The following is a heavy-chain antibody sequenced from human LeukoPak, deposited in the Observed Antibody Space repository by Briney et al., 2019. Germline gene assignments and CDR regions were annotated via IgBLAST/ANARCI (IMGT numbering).Heavy chain of an antibody. CDR2: INPANGIT. D-gene: IGHD3-10*01. Sequence: ASVKVSCKASGYTFTSYAIHWVRQAPGQRLEWMGWINPANGITKYSQKFQGRVTITSDTSASTAHMELSGLRSEDTAVYFCAKDRTDSLPNYRYNYYGSGSYIQWGQGTLVTVSS. V-gene: IGHV1-3*01. CDR3: AKDRTDSLPNYRYNYYGSGSYIQ. J-gene: IGHJ4*02. CDR1: GYTFTSYA.